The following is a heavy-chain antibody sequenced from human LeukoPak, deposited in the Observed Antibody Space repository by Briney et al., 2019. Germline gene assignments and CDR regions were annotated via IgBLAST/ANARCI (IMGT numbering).Heavy chain of an antibody. J-gene: IGHJ4*02. V-gene: IGHV3-33*01. CDR2: IWYDGSNK. CDR1: GFTFSSYG. Sequence: PGGSLRLSCGASGFTFSSYGMRWVREARGGGLEWEAVIWYDGSNKYYADSVKGRFTISRDNSKNTLYLQMNSLRAEDTAVYYCARDSSSSGEFDYWGQGTLVTVSS. CDR3: ARDSSSSGEFDY. D-gene: IGHD6-6*01.